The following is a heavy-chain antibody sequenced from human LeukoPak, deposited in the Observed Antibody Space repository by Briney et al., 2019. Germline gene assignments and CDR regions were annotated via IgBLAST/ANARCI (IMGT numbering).Heavy chain of an antibody. V-gene: IGHV1-58*01. CDR3: AAVYNWNDADWFDP. CDR2: IVVGSGNT. Sequence: SVKVSCKASGFTFTSSAVQWVRQAREQRLEWIGWIVVGSGNTNYAQKFQERVTITRDMSTSTAYTELSSLRSEDTAVYYCAAVYNWNDADWFDPWGQGTLVTVSS. D-gene: IGHD1-1*01. J-gene: IGHJ5*02. CDR1: GFTFTSSA.